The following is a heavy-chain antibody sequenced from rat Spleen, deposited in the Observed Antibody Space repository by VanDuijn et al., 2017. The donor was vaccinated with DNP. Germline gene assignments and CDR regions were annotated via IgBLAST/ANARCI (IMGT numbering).Heavy chain of an antibody. Sequence: EVQLVESGGGLVQPGRSLKLSCAASGFTFSDYNMAWVRQAPKKGLEWVAAIIYDGSRTYYRDSVQGRFTISRDNAKDTLYLRMDSLRSEDTATYYCATRDYYTGPYNSFAHWGQGTLVTVSS. CDR1: GFTFSDYN. V-gene: IGHV5S10*01. D-gene: IGHD1-6*01. J-gene: IGHJ3*01. CDR3: ATRDYYTGPYNSFAH. CDR2: IIYDGSRT.